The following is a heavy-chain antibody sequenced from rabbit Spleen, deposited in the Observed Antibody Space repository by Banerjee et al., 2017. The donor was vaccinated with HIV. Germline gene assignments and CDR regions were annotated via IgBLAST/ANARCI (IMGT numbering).Heavy chain of an antibody. CDR3: ARDSSSSFSSYGMDL. J-gene: IGHJ6*01. CDR1: GFTISSYW. CDR2: IDAGSSGFT. Sequence: QEQLEESGGRLVQPGGSLTLSCKGSGFTISSYWMNWVRQAPGKGLEWIACIDAGSSGFTYFASWAKGRFTCSKTSSTTATLQMTRLTVADTATYFCARDSSSSFSSYGMDLWAQGPSSPS. V-gene: IGHV1S45*01. D-gene: IGHD1-1*01.